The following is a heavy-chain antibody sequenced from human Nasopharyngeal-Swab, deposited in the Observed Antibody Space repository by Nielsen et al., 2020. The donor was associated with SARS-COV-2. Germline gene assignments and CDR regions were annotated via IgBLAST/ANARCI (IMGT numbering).Heavy chain of an antibody. CDR1: GGTFSSYA. J-gene: IGHJ4*02. V-gene: IGHV1-69*13. Sequence: SVKVSCKASGGTFSSYAISWVRQAPGQGLEWMGGIIPIFGTANYAQKFQGRVTITADESTSTAYMELSSPRSEDTAVYYCARTVATGPYYFDYWGQGTLVTVSS. CDR3: ARTVATGPYYFDY. D-gene: IGHD5-12*01. CDR2: IIPIFGTA.